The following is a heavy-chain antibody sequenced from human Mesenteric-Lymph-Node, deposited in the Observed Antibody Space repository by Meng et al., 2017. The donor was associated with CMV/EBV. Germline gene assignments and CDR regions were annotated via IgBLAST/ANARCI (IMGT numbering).Heavy chain of an antibody. CDR1: GFTFSSSW. CDR2: INSDGSST. Sequence: GGSLRLSCAASGFTFSSSWMHWVRQVPGKGLVWVSRINSDGSSTRYADSVKGRFTISRDNSKNTLNLQMNSLRAEDTAVYYCARGRYCSGGSCFLIDYWGQGTLVTV. V-gene: IGHV3-74*01. CDR3: ARGRYCSGGSCFLIDY. D-gene: IGHD2-15*01. J-gene: IGHJ4*02.